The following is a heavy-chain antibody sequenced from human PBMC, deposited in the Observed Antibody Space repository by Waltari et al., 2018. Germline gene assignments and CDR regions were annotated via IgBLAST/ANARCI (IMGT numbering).Heavy chain of an antibody. CDR2: IKQDGSEK. D-gene: IGHD5-18*01. V-gene: IGHV3-7*03. Sequence: EVQLVESGGGLVQPGGSLRLSCAASGFTFSNYWMSWVRQAPGKGLGWVANIKQDGSEKDYVDPVKGRFTIARDNAKNSLYLQMNSLRAEDTAVYYCGRDRGYGQSDSWGQGTLVTVSS. CDR3: GRDRGYGQSDS. J-gene: IGHJ4*02. CDR1: GFTFSNYW.